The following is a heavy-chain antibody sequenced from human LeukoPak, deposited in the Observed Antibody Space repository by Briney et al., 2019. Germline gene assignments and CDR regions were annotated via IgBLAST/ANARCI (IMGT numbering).Heavy chain of an antibody. CDR3: VTGYYEPFDN. CDR1: GASLSSYY. Sequence: SETLSLTCNVSGASLSSYYWGWIRQPPGKGLEWLGYISDTGKTDYNPSLKSRGTLSLDMSKNQFSLRLTSVTAADTAVYYCVTGYYEPFDNWGQGTLVFVSS. J-gene: IGHJ4*02. CDR2: ISDTGKT. V-gene: IGHV4-59*01. D-gene: IGHD3-3*01.